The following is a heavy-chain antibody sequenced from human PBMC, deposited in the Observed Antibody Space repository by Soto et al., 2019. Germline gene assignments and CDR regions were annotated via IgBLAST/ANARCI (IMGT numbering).Heavy chain of an antibody. Sequence: QVQLVQSGAEVKTPGASVKVSCKASGYTFTRYDMNWVRQAPGQGLEWMGWMNPNSGNTGYAQKFKCRLXXXXXXXXXXXXXXXXXXXXXXXXXXXXXXXXGYNFNWLDSWGQGTLVTVS. CDR2: MNPNSGNT. CDR3: XXXXGYNFNWLDS. J-gene: IGHJ5*01. D-gene: IGHD1-20*01. CDR1: GYTFTRYD. V-gene: IGHV1-8*01.